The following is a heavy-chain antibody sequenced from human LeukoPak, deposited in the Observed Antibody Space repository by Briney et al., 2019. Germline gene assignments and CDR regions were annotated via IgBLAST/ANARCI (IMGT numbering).Heavy chain of an antibody. CDR3: ARGGGYCGGDCYGIDY. CDR1: GFTFSDYY. D-gene: IGHD2-21*01. V-gene: IGHV3-11*04. Sequence: GGSLRLSCVASGFTFSDYYMSWIRQAPGKGLEWVSYIGSTIYYADSVKGRFTISRDNAKNSLYLQMNSLRAEDTAVYYCARGGGYCGGDCYGIDYWGQGTLVTVSS. CDR2: IGSTI. J-gene: IGHJ4*02.